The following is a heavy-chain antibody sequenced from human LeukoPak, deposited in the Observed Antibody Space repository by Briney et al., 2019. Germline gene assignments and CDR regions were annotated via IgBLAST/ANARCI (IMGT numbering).Heavy chain of an antibody. D-gene: IGHD5-18*01. J-gene: IGHJ4*02. V-gene: IGHV3-53*05. Sequence: GGSLRLSCAASGFTVSDHFMNWVRQAPGKGLEWVAVIANGGATNYADSVKGRFTISRDNSKNTLYLQMNSLRAEDTALYYCAKVPGYSYGYAPHYFDYWGQGTLVTVSS. CDR1: GFTVSDHF. CDR2: IANGGAT. CDR3: AKVPGYSYGYAPHYFDY.